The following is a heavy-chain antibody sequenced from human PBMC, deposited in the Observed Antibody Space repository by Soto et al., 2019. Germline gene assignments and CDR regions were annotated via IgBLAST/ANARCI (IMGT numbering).Heavy chain of an antibody. V-gene: IGHV1-46*01. CDR3: ARDQIAAAGTGYFDY. CDR1: GYTFTSYY. CDR2: INPSSGST. J-gene: IGHJ4*02. Sequence: ASVKVSCKASGYTFTSYYMHWERQAPGQGLEWMGIINPSSGSTSYAHKFQVRVTMTRDTSTSTVYMELSSLRSEDTAVYYCARDQIAAAGTGYFDYWGQGTLVNVSS. D-gene: IGHD6-13*01.